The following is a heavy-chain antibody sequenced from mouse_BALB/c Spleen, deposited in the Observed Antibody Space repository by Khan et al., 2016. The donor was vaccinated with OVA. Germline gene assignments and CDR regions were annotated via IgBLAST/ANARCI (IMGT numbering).Heavy chain of an antibody. CDR1: GYTFTSYT. CDR3: VREGAYHRSDGWFAY. D-gene: IGHD2-14*01. V-gene: IGHV1-4*01. J-gene: IGHJ3*01. CDR2: INPSNDYT. Sequence: QIQLVQSRAELARPGASVKMSCKASGYTFTSYTIHWVRQRPGQAPEWIGHINPSNDYTNYNQNFKDKATLIVDKSSTTAYMQLSSLTSEYSAFYYCVREGAYHRSDGWFAYWGQGTLVTVSA.